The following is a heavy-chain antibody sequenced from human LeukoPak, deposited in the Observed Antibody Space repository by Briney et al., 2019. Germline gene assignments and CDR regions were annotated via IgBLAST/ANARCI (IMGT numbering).Heavy chain of an antibody. V-gene: IGHV4-59*01. CDR3: ARDSPDGYTSGHYYYYLDV. J-gene: IGHJ6*03. Sequence: SETLSLACTVSGGSISSYYWSWIRQPPGKGLEWIGYIYYSGSTNYNPSLKSRVTISVDTSKNQFSLKLSSVTAADTAVYYCARDSPDGYTSGHYYYYLDVWGKGTTVTVSS. CDR2: IYYSGST. CDR1: GGSISSYY. D-gene: IGHD5-18*01.